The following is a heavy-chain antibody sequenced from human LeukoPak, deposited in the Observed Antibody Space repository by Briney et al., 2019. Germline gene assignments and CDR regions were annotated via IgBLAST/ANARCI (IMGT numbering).Heavy chain of an antibody. CDR2: IYYSGST. V-gene: IGHV4-39*01. Sequence: PSETLSLTCIVSGDSISSSSYYWGWIRQPPGKGLEWIGSIYYSGSTYYNPSLKSRVTISVDTSKNQFSLKLSSVTAADTAVYYCARRAGPNNWFDPWGQGTLVTVSS. J-gene: IGHJ5*02. CDR3: ARRAGPNNWFDP. CDR1: GDSISSSSYY.